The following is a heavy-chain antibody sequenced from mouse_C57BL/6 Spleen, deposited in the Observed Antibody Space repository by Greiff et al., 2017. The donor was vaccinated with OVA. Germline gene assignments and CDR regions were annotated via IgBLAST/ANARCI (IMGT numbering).Heavy chain of an antibody. V-gene: IGHV1-69*01. J-gene: IGHJ3*01. CDR1: GYTFTSYW. CDR3: ARGGYSNYPFAY. CDR2: IDPSDSYT. Sequence: VQLQQSGAELVMPGASVKLSCKASGYTFTSYWMHWVKQRPGQGLEWIGEIDPSDSYTNYNQKFKGKSTLTVDKSSSTAYMQLSSLTSEDSAVYYCARGGYSNYPFAYWGQGTLVTVSA. D-gene: IGHD2-5*01.